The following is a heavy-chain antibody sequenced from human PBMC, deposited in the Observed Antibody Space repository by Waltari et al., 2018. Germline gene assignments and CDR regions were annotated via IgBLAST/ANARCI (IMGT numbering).Heavy chain of an antibody. D-gene: IGHD5-12*01. CDR1: GFTVSSNY. CDR3: TGWLLYYFDY. CDR2: IYSGGST. V-gene: IGHV3-53*01. J-gene: IGHJ4*02. Sequence: EVQLVESGGGLIKPGWSLGLSCSASGFTVSSNYMSWVRQAPGKGLEWVSVIYSGGSTYYADSVKGRFTISRDNSKNTLYLQMNSLRAEDTAVYYCTGWLLYYFDYWGQGTLVTVSS.